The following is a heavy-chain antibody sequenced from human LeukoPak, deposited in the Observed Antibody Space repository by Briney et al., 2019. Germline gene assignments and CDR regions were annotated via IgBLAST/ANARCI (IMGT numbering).Heavy chain of an antibody. D-gene: IGHD6-13*01. CDR3: ARGVYIAAAQYAY. CDR1: GGSISSYY. V-gene: IGHV4-59*01. J-gene: IGHJ4*02. CDR2: IYYSGTT. Sequence: SETLSLTCTVSGGSISSYYWSWIRQPPGKGLEWIGYIYYSGTTNYNPSLKSRVTISVDTSKNQFSLKLSSVSAADTAVYYCARGVYIAAAQYAYWGQGTLVTVSS.